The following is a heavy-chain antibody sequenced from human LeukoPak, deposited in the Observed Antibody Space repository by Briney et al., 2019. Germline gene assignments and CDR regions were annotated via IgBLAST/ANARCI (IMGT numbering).Heavy chain of an antibody. CDR1: GASISSEAGGPFY. J-gene: IGHJ4*01. Sequence: SETLSLTCAVSGASISSEAGGPFYWAWIRQPPGKGLEYIGSIYYNGSASYNPTLKSRATLSVDTSKNQFSLRLTSVTAADTAVYSCARHRHHGDHDYWGQGTLVTVSS. V-gene: IGHV4-39*01. CDR3: ARHRHHGDHDY. D-gene: IGHD4-17*01. CDR2: IYYNGSA.